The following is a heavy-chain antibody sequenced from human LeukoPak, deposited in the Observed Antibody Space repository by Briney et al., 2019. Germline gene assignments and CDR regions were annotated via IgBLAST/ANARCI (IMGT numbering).Heavy chain of an antibody. V-gene: IGHV1-18*01. CDR3: ARAKGYYDILTGYSPYYFDY. Sequence: ASVKVSCKASGYTFTSYGISWVRQAPGQGLEWMGWISAYNGNTNYAQKLQGRVTMTTDTSTSTAYMELGSLRSDDTAVYYCARAKGYYDILTGYSPYYFDYWGQGTLVTVSS. D-gene: IGHD3-9*01. J-gene: IGHJ4*02. CDR1: GYTFTSYG. CDR2: ISAYNGNT.